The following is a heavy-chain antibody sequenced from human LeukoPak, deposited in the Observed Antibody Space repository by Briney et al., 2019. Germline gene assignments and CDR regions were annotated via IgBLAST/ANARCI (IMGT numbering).Heavy chain of an antibody. J-gene: IGHJ4*02. CDR2: IKQDGSEK. CDR3: VRGFRFLDDY. V-gene: IGHV3-7*01. CDR1: GFTFSIYW. Sequence: PGGSLRLSCAASGFTFSIYWMTWVRQAPGKGLEWVGNIKQDGSEKYYVGSVMGRFTIPRDNAKNSLYLQMNSLRAEDTAVYYCVRGFRFLDDYWGQGTLVTVSS. D-gene: IGHD3-3*01.